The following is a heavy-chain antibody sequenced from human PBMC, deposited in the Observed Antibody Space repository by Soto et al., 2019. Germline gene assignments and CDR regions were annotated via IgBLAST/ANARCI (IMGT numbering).Heavy chain of an antibody. CDR1: GFTFSSYA. J-gene: IGHJ4*02. Sequence: GGSLRLSCAASGFTFSSYAMSWVRQAPGKGLEWVSAISGSGGSTYYADSVKGRFTISRDNSKNTLYLQMNSLRAEDTAVYYCAKMERAYYYDSSGSEYFDYWGQGTLVTVSS. V-gene: IGHV3-23*01. D-gene: IGHD3-22*01. CDR2: ISGSGGST. CDR3: AKMERAYYYDSSGSEYFDY.